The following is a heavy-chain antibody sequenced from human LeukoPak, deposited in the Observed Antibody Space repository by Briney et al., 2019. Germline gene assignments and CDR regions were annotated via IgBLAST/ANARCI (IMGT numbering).Heavy chain of an antibody. CDR1: GYTFSSYS. CDR2: INPSGGGT. Sequence: ASVKVSCKASGYTFSSYSMHWVRQAPGQGLEWMGIINPSGGGTLYAQKFQGRVTLTTDTSTSTVYMELSSLRSDDTAVYYCARSHYDILTGYYSNWFDPWGQGTLVTVSS. CDR3: ARSHYDILTGYYSNWFDP. D-gene: IGHD3-9*01. J-gene: IGHJ5*02. V-gene: IGHV1-46*01.